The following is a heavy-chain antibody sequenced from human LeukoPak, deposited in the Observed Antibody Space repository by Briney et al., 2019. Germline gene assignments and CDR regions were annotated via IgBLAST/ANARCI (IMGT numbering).Heavy chain of an antibody. CDR1: GFSFSSYW. CDR3: ARGTGYSVFDI. J-gene: IGHJ3*02. V-gene: IGHV3-74*01. D-gene: IGHD1-26*01. Sequence: GGSLRLSCAAAGFSFSSYWMHWVRQAPGKGLVWVSRINSDGSSTSYADSVKGRFTISRDNAKNTLYLQMNSLRAEDTAVYYCARGTGYSVFDIWGQGTMVTVSS. CDR2: INSDGSST.